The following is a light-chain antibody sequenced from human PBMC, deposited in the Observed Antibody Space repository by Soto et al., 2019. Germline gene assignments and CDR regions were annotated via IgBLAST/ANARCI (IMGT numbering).Light chain of an antibody. CDR2: DAS. J-gene: IGKJ1*01. CDR1: QSISSW. V-gene: IGKV1-5*01. Sequence: DIQMTQSPSTLSATAGDRVTITCRASQSISSWLAWYQHKPGKAPKLLIYDASNLDSGVPSRFSGSGSGTEFSLTISNLQPDDCATYYCQQYDNYRTFGQGTRVEIK. CDR3: QQYDNYRT.